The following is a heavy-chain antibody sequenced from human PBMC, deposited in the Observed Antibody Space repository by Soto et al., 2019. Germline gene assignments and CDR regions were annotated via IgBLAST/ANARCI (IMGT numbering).Heavy chain of an antibody. CDR1: GLIASSNY. CDR3: ARDRPGDEGDGFDI. J-gene: IGHJ3*02. D-gene: IGHD3-10*01. CDR2: LYSGGST. Sequence: EVQLVETGGGLIQPGGSLRLSCAASGLIASSNYMNWVRQAPGKGLEWVSVLYSGGSTHYAGSVKGRFIISRDNSKNTLYLQMNSLRAEDTAVYYCARDRPGDEGDGFDIWGHGTMVTVSS. V-gene: IGHV3-53*02.